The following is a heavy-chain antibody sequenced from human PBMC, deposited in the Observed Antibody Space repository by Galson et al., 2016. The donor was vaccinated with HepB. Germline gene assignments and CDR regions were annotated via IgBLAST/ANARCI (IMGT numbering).Heavy chain of an antibody. Sequence: QSGAEVKKPGETLRISCQASGYSFSSYWIAWVRQEPGKGLEWMGMVYPGDSDTKYSPSFQGHVTISADASTSIAFLQWSGLKASDTAIYYCARQRYYTFWSFFGPRGAMDVWGQGTTVTVSS. J-gene: IGHJ6*02. CDR2: VYPGDSDT. CDR1: GYSFSSYW. D-gene: IGHD3-3*01. V-gene: IGHV5-51*01. CDR3: ARQRYYTFWSFFGPRGAMDV.